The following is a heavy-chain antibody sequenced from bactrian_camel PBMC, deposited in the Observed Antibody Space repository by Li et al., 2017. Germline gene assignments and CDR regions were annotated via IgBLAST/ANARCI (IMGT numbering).Heavy chain of an antibody. CDR3: AACVVRSFGY. CDR1: GYTYSSYC. CDR2: IYTHGEST. J-gene: IGHJ6*01. Sequence: HVQLVESGGGSVQAGGSLRLSCAASGYTYSSYCLGWFRQAPGKEREAVATIYTHGESTYYADSVKGRFTISQDNAKNSLYLQMNSLKTEDTAVYYCAACVVRSFGYWGQGTQVTVS. V-gene: IGHV3S1*01. D-gene: IGHD2*01.